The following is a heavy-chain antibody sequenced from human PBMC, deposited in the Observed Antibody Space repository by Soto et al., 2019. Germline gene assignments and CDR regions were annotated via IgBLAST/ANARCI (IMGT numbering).Heavy chain of an antibody. CDR1: GGSISSGGYY. D-gene: IGHD3-3*02. CDR2: IYDNGNT. Sequence: PSETLSVTCTVSGGSISSGGYYWSWIRQPSGKGLEWIGYIYDNGNTDYNPSLKSRVTMSVDTSKTQFSLRLSSVTPADTAVYYCARGRNMFSMWGQGALVTVP. J-gene: IGHJ4*02. V-gene: IGHV4-31*03. CDR3: ARGRNMFSM.